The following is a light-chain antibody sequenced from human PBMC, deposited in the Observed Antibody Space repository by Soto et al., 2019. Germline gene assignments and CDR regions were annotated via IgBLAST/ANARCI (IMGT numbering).Light chain of an antibody. CDR3: SSYAASNNFYFV. Sequence: QSALTQPPSASGSPGQSVTISCTGTSSDVGGYNYVSWYQQYPGRAPKLMIYAVTKRPSGFPDRVSGSKSGNTASLTVSGLQAEDEADYYCSSYAASNNFYFVFGGGTKLTVL. CDR1: SSDVGGYNY. J-gene: IGLJ3*02. CDR2: AVT. V-gene: IGLV2-8*01.